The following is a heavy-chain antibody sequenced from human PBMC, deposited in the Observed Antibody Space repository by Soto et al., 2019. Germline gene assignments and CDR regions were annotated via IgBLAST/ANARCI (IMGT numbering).Heavy chain of an antibody. Sequence: GGSLRLSCAASGFTFSSYSMNWVRQAPGKGLEWVSSISSSSSYINYADSVKGRFTISRDNAKNSLYLQMNSLRAEDTAVYYCARDRPHGYSSGWYDAFDIWGQGTMVTVSS. J-gene: IGHJ3*02. CDR2: ISSSSSYI. CDR1: GFTFSSYS. V-gene: IGHV3-21*01. D-gene: IGHD6-19*01. CDR3: ARDRPHGYSSGWYDAFDI.